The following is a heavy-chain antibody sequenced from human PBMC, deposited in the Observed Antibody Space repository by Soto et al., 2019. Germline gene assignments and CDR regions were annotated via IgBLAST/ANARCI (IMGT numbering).Heavy chain of an antibody. V-gene: IGHV3-30-3*01. D-gene: IGHD1-26*01. Sequence: VQLVESGGGVVQPGRSLRLSCAASGFTFSSYAMHWVRQAPGKGLEWVAVISYDGSNKYYADSVKGRFTISRDNSKNTLYLQMNSLRAEDTAVYYCARDGTSYIDYWGQGTLVTVSS. J-gene: IGHJ4*02. CDR1: GFTFSSYA. CDR3: ARDGTSYIDY. CDR2: ISYDGSNK.